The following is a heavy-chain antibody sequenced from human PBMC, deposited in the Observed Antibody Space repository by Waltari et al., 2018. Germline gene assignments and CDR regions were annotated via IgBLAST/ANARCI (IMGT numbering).Heavy chain of an antibody. V-gene: IGHV3-74*01. D-gene: IGHD2-2*02. CDR1: GFTFSNYW. CDR3: ARDDGHEIPSYFDY. J-gene: IGHJ4*02. Sequence: EVQLVESGGDLVQPGGSLRLSCAASGFTFSNYWMHWVRQAPGKGLAWVSRMNVDGSSTVYANSVAGRFTIARDNAKNTVYLEMSGLRAEDTAVYYCARDDGHEIPSYFDYWGQGTLVTVSS. CDR2: MNVDGSST.